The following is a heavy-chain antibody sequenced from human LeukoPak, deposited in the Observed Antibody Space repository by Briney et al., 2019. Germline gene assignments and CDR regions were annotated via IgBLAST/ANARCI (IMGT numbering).Heavy chain of an antibody. CDR1: GGSISRSDW. CDR2: IFHSGST. V-gene: IGHV4-4*02. CDR3: ARDASLQTGAFDV. D-gene: IGHD5-24*01. J-gene: IGHJ3*01. Sequence: SETLSLTCAVSGGSISRSDWWSWVRQSPGKGLEWIGEIFHSGSTKYDPSLKSRVTISVDKSKNQFSLNLTSVTAADTAMYYCARDASLQTGAFDVWGQGTMVTVSS.